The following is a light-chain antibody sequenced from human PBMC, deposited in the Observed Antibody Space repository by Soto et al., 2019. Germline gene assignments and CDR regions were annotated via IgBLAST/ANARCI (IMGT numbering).Light chain of an antibody. V-gene: IGKV3-20*01. Sequence: DIVLTQSPGTLSLSPGESTTLSCRASRGISSSYLAWYQQKPGQAPRLLIYAASTRATGIPDRFRGSGSATDFTRAISRLEPEDSAVYYCQQYGASPPYTFGQGTKREIK. CDR3: QQYGASPPYT. CDR1: RGISSSY. J-gene: IGKJ2*01. CDR2: AAS.